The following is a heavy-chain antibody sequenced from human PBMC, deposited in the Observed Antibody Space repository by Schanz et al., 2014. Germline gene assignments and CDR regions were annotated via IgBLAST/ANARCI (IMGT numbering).Heavy chain of an antibody. CDR1: GYTFTSYG. V-gene: IGHV1-18*01. J-gene: IGHJ4*02. CDR2: ISAYNGNT. CDR3: ARSAGRDFWSGYYTRFDY. D-gene: IGHD3-3*01. Sequence: QVQLVQSGAEVKKPGASVKVSCTASGYTFTSYGISWVRQAPGQGLEWMGWISAYNGNTKYPQKLQGRVTMTTDTSTSTAYMELRSLRSDDTAVYYCARSAGRDFWSGYYTRFDYWGQGTLVTVSS.